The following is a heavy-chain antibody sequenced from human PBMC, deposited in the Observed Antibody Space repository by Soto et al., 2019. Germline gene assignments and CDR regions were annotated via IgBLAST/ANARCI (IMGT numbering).Heavy chain of an antibody. CDR2: ISDGGDNT. D-gene: IGHD3-3*01. CDR1: GFTFSSYA. Sequence: EVQMLESGGGLVQPGGSLRLSCAASGFTFSSYALTWVRQAPGKGLEWVSGISDGGDNTHYADSVKGRFTVSRDNSKNTLYMHINSLRAEDTAVYYCAKHSTTYDSWSDAVKGAFAVWGKGTMVTVSS. CDR3: AKHSTTYDSWSDAVKGAFAV. J-gene: IGHJ3*01. V-gene: IGHV3-23*01.